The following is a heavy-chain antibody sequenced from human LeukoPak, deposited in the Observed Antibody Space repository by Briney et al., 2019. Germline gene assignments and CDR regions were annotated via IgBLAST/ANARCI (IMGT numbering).Heavy chain of an antibody. J-gene: IGHJ4*02. CDR1: GFTFSDYY. CDR2: ISSSGSTI. Sequence: GGSLGLSCAASGFTFSDYYMSWIRQAPGKGLEWVSYISSSGSTIYYADSVKGRFTISRDNAKNSLYLQMNSLRAEDTAVYYCAREYSSGWYDYWGQGTLVTVSS. D-gene: IGHD6-19*01. V-gene: IGHV3-11*01. CDR3: AREYSSGWYDY.